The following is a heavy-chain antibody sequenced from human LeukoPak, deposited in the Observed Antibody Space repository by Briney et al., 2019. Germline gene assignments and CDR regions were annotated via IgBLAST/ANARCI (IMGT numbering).Heavy chain of an antibody. CDR3: ARGPYGDYVDAFDI. V-gene: IGHV3-48*01. CDR1: GFTFNTYS. CDR2: ISDNSRKI. D-gene: IGHD4-17*01. Sequence: GGSLRLSCAASGFTFNTYSMNWVRQATGKGLEWVAYISDNSRKIYYADSVRGRFTISRDNAKNSQYLQMNSLRAEDTAVYYCARGPYGDYVDAFDIWGQGTMVTVS. J-gene: IGHJ3*02.